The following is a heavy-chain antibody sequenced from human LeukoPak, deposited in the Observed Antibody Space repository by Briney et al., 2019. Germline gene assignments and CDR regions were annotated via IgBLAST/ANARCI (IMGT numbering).Heavy chain of an antibody. V-gene: IGHV1-2*02. Sequence: ASVEVSCKASGYAFTGYYMHWVRQAPGQGLEWMGWINPNSGGTNYAQKFQGRVTMTRDTSISTAYMELSRLRSDDTAVYYCASIAAAGLPIDYWGQGTLVTVSS. CDR3: ASIAAAGLPIDY. CDR1: GYAFTGYY. CDR2: INPNSGGT. J-gene: IGHJ4*02. D-gene: IGHD6-13*01.